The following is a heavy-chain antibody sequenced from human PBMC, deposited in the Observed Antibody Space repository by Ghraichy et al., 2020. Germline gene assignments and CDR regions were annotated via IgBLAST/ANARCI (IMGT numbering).Heavy chain of an antibody. CDR2: ISSSSSTI. CDR3: ARSSSNYDVLWFGEPLYPTNFDY. D-gene: IGHD3-10*01. CDR1: GFTFSSYS. Sequence: GGSLRLSCAASGFTFSSYSMNWVRQAPGKGLEWVSYISSSSSTIYYADSVKGRFTISRDNAKNSLYLQMNSLRDEDTAVYYCARSSSNYDVLWFGEPLYPTNFDYWGQGTLVTVSS. J-gene: IGHJ4*02. V-gene: IGHV3-48*02.